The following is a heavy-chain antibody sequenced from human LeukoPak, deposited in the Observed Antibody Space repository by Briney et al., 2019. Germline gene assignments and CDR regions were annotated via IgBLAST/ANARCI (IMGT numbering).Heavy chain of an antibody. J-gene: IGHJ4*02. D-gene: IGHD6-19*01. CDR3: ARGVAGTGEDYSDY. V-gene: IGHV4-4*07. CDR2: IYTSGST. Sequence: SETLSLTCTASGGSISSYYWSWIRQPAGKGLEWIGRIYTSGSTNYNPSLKSRVTMSVDTSKNQFSLKLSSVTAADTAVYYCARGVAGTGEDYSDYWGQGTLVTVSS. CDR1: GGSISSYY.